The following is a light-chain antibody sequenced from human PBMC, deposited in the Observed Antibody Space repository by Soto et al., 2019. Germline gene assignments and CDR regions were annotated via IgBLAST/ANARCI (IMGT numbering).Light chain of an antibody. Sequence: EIVMTQSPATLSVSPGERATLSCRASQSVSSNLAWYQQKPGQAXRLLIYGASTRATGIPARFSGSGSGTEFTLPISSLQSEDFAVYYCQQYNNWPPLTFGGGTKVDIK. J-gene: IGKJ4*01. CDR1: QSVSSN. CDR2: GAS. CDR3: QQYNNWPPLT. V-gene: IGKV3-15*01.